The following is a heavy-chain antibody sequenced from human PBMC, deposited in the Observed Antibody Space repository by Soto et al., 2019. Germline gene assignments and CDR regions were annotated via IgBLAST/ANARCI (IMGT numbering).Heavy chain of an antibody. Sequence: QVQLVQSGAEVKKPGASVKVSCKASGYTFTGYYMHWVRQAPGQGLEWMGWINPNSGGTNYAQKFQGRVTMTRDTSISTGYMELSRLRSDDTAVYYCARDAGVKGRGEGWFDPWGQGTLVTVSS. J-gene: IGHJ5*02. CDR2: INPNSGGT. CDR1: GYTFTGYY. CDR3: ARDAGVKGRGEGWFDP. V-gene: IGHV1-2*02. D-gene: IGHD3-10*01.